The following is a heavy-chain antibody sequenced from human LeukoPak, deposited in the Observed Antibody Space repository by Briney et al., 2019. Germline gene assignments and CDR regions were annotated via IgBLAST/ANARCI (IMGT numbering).Heavy chain of an antibody. CDR3: ARDPSDSSGWYGIDY. V-gene: IGHV3-7*01. D-gene: IGHD6-19*01. CDR1: GFTFSSYW. Sequence: SGGSLRLSCAASGFTFSSYWMSWVRQAPGKGLEWVANIKQDGSEKYFVDSVKGRFTISRDNAKNSLYLQMNSLRAEDTAVYYCARDPSDSSGWYGIDYWGQGTLVTVSS. CDR2: IKQDGSEK. J-gene: IGHJ4*02.